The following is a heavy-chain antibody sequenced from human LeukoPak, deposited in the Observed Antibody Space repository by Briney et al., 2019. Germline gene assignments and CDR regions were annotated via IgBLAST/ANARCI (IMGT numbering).Heavy chain of an antibody. CDR3: ARAVRRDGYNYVDAFDL. D-gene: IGHD5-24*01. CDR1: KYLFRAYW. J-gene: IGHJ3*01. V-gene: IGHV3-74*01. CDR2: IHSDGTST. Sequence: GGSLRLFCTAWKYLFRAYWVHWVRQAPGKGLVCVSRIHSDGTSTSYADTVKGRFTISRDNAKNAMYLQMNSLRAEDTAVYYCARAVRRDGYNYVDAFDLWGQGSMVTVSS.